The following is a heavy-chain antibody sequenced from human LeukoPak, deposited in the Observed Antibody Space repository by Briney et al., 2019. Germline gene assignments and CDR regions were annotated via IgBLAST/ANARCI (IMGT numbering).Heavy chain of an antibody. CDR1: GGSVSSYY. V-gene: IGHV4-59*02. Sequence: SETLSLTCTVSGGSVSSYYWSWIRQPPGKGLEWIGYIYYSGSTNYNPSLKSRVTISVDTSKNQFSLKLSSVTAADTAVYYCARARDYFDYWGQGTLVTVSS. CDR2: IYYSGST. J-gene: IGHJ4*02. CDR3: ARARDYFDY.